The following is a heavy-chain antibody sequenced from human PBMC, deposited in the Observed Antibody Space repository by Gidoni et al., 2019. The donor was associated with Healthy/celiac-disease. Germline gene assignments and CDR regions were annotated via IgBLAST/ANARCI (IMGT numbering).Heavy chain of an antibody. CDR2: VNPNSGNT. Sequence: QVQLVQSGAEVKKPGASVKVSCKASGYTFTSYDLNWVRQATGQGLEWMGWVNPNSGNTGFAQKFQDRVTMTRDTSISTAYMELSGLTSDDTAVYYCTRGSRTFDVWGQGTMVAVSS. CDR1: GYTFTSYD. CDR3: TRGSRTFDV. V-gene: IGHV1-8*01. J-gene: IGHJ3*01.